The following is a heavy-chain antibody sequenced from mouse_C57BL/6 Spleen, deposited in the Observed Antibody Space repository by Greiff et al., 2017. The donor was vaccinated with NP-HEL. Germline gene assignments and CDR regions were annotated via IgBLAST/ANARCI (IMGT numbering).Heavy chain of an antibody. Sequence: VKLMESGAELARPGASVKLSCKASGYTFTSYGISWVKQRTGQGLEWIGEIYPRSGNTYYNEKFKGKATLTADKSSSTAYMELRSLTSEDSAVYFCARRDLLWSLFDYWGQGTTLTVSS. V-gene: IGHV1-81*01. J-gene: IGHJ2*01. CDR1: GYTFTSYG. CDR2: IYPRSGNT. D-gene: IGHD2-1*01. CDR3: ARRDLLWSLFDY.